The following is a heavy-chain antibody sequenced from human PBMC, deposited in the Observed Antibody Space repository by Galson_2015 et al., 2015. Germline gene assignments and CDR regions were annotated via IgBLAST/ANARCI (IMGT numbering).Heavy chain of an antibody. CDR1: GFTFGDFG. D-gene: IGHD1-26*01. V-gene: IGHV3-23*01. CDR3: ARRRFSGSPDSHLDY. J-gene: IGHJ4*02. CDR2: ISGSGGLT. Sequence: SLRLSCATSGFTFGDFGMTWVRQAPGKGLEWLSVISGSGGLTYYADSVKGRFTISRDNSKNTLHLRMNSLRVGDTAVYYCARRRFSGSPDSHLDYCGQGTLVTVSS.